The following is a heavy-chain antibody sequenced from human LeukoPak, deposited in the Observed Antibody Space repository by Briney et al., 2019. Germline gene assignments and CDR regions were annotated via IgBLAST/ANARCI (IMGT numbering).Heavy chain of an antibody. Sequence: SETLSLTCTVSGGSISSSSYYWGWIRQPPGKGLEWIGSIYYSGSTYYNPSLKSRVTISVDTSKNQFSLKLSSVTAADTAVYYCARCYYGSGSYYNFTDYWGQGTLVTVSS. D-gene: IGHD3-10*01. V-gene: IGHV4-39*01. CDR2: IYYSGST. J-gene: IGHJ4*02. CDR3: ARCYYGSGSYYNFTDY. CDR1: GGSISSSSYY.